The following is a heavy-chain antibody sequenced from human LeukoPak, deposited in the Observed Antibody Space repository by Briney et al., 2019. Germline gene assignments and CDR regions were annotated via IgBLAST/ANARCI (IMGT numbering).Heavy chain of an antibody. Sequence: GRSLRLSCAASGFTFSSYAMHWVRQAPGKGLEWVAVISYDGSNKYYADSVKGRFTISRDNSKNTLYLQMNSLRAEDTAVYYCARDGRGDYCSGGNCLMFDPWGQGTLVTVSS. J-gene: IGHJ5*02. V-gene: IGHV3-30*04. D-gene: IGHD2-15*01. CDR3: ARDGRGDYCSGGNCLMFDP. CDR1: GFTFSSYA. CDR2: ISYDGSNK.